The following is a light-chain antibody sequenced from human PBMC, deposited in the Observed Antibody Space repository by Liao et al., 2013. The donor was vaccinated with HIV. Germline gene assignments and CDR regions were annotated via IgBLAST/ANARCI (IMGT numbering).Light chain of an antibody. CDR1: NIGSKT. J-gene: IGLJ3*02. CDR2: YDS. Sequence: SYVLTQPPSVSVAPGKTARITCGGGNIGSKTVHWYQQKPGQAPVLVIYYDSDRPSGIPERFSGSNSGNTATLTISRVEAGDEADYYCQVWDHSSDQGVFGGGTKLTVL. V-gene: IGLV3-21*04. CDR3: QVWDHSSDQGV.